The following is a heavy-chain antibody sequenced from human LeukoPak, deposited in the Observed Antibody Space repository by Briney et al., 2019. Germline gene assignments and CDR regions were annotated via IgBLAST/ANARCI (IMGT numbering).Heavy chain of an antibody. Sequence: PGGSLTLSCAVSGFTFSTYIMSWVRQAPGKGLEWVASIKQDENEKFSVDSVKGRFTISRDNAKNSLYLQMNSLRAEDTAVYYCARTSVRDGYRYFDYWGQGTLVTVSS. J-gene: IGHJ4*02. CDR1: GFTFSTYI. CDR2: IKQDENEK. D-gene: IGHD5-24*01. V-gene: IGHV3-7*04. CDR3: ARTSVRDGYRYFDY.